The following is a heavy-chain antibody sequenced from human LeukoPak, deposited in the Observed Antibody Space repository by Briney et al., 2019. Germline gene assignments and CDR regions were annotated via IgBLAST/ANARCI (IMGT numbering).Heavy chain of an antibody. D-gene: IGHD3-22*01. J-gene: IGHJ3*02. CDR2: IYYSGST. CDR1: GASISSSY. V-gene: IGHV4-59*01. Sequence: PSETLSLTCSVSGASISSSYWSWIRQPPGKGLEWIGFIYYSGSTKYNPSLNDRVTMSADTSKNQFSLKLSSVTAADTVVYYCARGYYDSSGYSNTFDIWGQGTMVTVSS. CDR3: ARGYYDSSGYSNTFDI.